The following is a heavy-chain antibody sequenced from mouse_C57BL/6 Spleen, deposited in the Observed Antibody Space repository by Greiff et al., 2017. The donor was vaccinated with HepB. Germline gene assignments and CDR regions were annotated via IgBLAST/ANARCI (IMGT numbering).Heavy chain of an antibody. J-gene: IGHJ2*01. D-gene: IGHD2-1*01. V-gene: IGHV1-54*01. Sequence: VKLQESGAELVRPGTSVKVSCKASGYAFTNYLIEGVKQRPGQGLEWIGVINPGSGGTNYNEKFKGKATLTADKTSSTAYMQLSSLTSEDSAVYFCARREAYGNFDYWGQGTTLTVSS. CDR3: ARREAYGNFDY. CDR1: GYAFTNYL. CDR2: INPGSGGT.